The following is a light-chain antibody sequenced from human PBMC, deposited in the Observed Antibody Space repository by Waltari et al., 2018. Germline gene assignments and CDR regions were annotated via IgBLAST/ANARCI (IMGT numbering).Light chain of an antibody. V-gene: IGLV2-23*02. CDR3: CSDAGSGTYV. CDR1: RSDIGKYNS. CDR2: EVT. J-gene: IGLJ1*01. Sequence: QSALTQPASVSGSPGQSITISCTGTRSDIGKYNSFSWYQHLPGKVPKVMISEVTKRPSGVSNRFSGSKSGNTASLTISGLQADDEAEYYCCSDAGSGTYVFGTGTKLTV.